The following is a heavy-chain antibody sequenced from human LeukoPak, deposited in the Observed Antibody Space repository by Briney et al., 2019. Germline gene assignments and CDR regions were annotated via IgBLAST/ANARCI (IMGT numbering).Heavy chain of an antibody. CDR1: GFTFTGFE. CDR3: CGTRGDL. J-gene: IGHJ5*02. V-gene: IGHV3-15*07. CDR2: IKSKSDDGTR. Sequence: GESLRLSCVTSGFTFTGFEMNWVRQAPGKGLEWVGRIKSKSDDGTRDYAPPVRGRFTISRDDSKSTVYLQMESLRSEDTGVYYCCGTRGDLWGQGTLVTVSS. D-gene: IGHD1-14*01.